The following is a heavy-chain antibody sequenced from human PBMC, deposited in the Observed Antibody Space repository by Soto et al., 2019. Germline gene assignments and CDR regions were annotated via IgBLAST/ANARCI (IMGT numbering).Heavy chain of an antibody. CDR2: IYYSGST. V-gene: IGHV4-39*01. D-gene: IGHD3-22*01. CDR1: GGYISSSGCY. CDR3: AGESGSYYYDSSGYYYAFHYYYGMDV. Sequence: PSETQSVTCTVSGGYISSSGCYWGWNRQPPGKGLEWIGSIYYSGSTYYNPSLKSRVTISVDTSKNQFSLKLSSVTAADTAVYYCAGESGSYYYDSSGYYYAFHYYYGMDVWGQGTTVTVSS. J-gene: IGHJ6*02.